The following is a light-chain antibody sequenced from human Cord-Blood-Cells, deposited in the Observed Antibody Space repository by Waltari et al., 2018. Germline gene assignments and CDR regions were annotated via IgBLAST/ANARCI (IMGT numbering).Light chain of an antibody. CDR2: RNN. J-gene: IGLJ2*01. CDR1: SSNTGSNT. Sequence: QSVLTQPPSASGTPGQRVTISCSGSSSNTGSNTVNWYQQLPGTAPKLPIYRNNRRPSGVPDRFSGSKSGTSASLAISGLQSEDEADYYCAAGDDSLNVVFGGWTKLTVL. V-gene: IGLV1-44*01. CDR3: AAGDDSLNVV.